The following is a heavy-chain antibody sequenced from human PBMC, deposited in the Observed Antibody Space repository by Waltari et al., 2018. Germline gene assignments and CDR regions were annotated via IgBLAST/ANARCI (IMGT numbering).Heavy chain of an antibody. CDR1: GFTFSSYA. V-gene: IGHV3-30-3*01. CDR2: ISYDGSNK. Sequence: QVQLVESGGGVVQPGRSLRLSCAASGFTFSSYAMPWVRQAPGKGLEWVAVISYDGSNKYYADSVKGRFTISRDNSKNTLYLQMNSLRAEDTAVYYCARDSGRAFDIWGQGTMVTVSS. CDR3: ARDSGRAFDI. J-gene: IGHJ3*02. D-gene: IGHD3-10*01.